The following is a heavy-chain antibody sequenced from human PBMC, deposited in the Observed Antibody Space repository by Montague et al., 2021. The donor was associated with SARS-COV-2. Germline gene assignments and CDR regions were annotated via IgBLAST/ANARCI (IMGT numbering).Heavy chain of an antibody. J-gene: IGHJ4*02. V-gene: IGHV3-20*01. CDR2: ISRSGDST. D-gene: IGHD3-10*01. Sequence: SLRLSCAVSGFTFDDYGMSWVRQAPGKGLEWVSGISRSGDSTAYGDSVKGRFIISRDNAKNTLYLQMNSLRVEDTAFYHCSRGGGMIRGVVDFWGQGILVTVSS. CDR1: GFTFDDYG. CDR3: SRGGGMIRGVVDF.